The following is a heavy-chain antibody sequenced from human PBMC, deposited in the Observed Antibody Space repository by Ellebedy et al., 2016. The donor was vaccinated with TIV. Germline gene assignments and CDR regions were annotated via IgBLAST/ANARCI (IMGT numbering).Heavy chain of an antibody. CDR1: GYTFTSYG. CDR3: ARSEDYYGSGSYREPLYDY. Sequence: ASVKVSCKASGYTFTSYGISWVRQAPGQGLEWMGWISAYNGNTNYAQKLQGRVTMTTDTSTSTAYMELRSLRSDDTAVYYCARSEDYYGSGSYREPLYDYWGQGTLVTVSS. D-gene: IGHD3-10*01. J-gene: IGHJ4*02. CDR2: ISAYNGNT. V-gene: IGHV1-18*01.